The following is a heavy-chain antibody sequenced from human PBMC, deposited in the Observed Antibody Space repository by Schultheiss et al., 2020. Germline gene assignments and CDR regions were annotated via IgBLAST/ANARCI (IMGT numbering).Heavy chain of an antibody. CDR3: AREVVYCSAGSCYSLSWFDP. Sequence: SVKVSCKASGGTFSSYAISWVRQAPGQGLEWMGGITPVSGTTNYAQRFQGRVTITADESTSTAYMELSSLRSEDTAVYYCAREVVYCSAGSCYSLSWFDPWGQGTLVTVSS. V-gene: IGHV1-69*13. D-gene: IGHD2-15*01. CDR1: GGTFSSYA. J-gene: IGHJ5*02. CDR2: ITPVSGTT.